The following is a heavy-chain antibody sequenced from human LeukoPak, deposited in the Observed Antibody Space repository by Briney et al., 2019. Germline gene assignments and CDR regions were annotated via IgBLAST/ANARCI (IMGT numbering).Heavy chain of an antibody. V-gene: IGHV3-74*03. CDR2: INGDLTNT. Sequence: QPGGSLRLSCAASGFTFTDYWMHWVRQVAGKGLVWVSRINGDLTNTTYADSVKGRFTISRDNAKNTLYLQMNSLRAEDTAVYYCARAMPRDNWFNPWGQGSLVTVSS. CDR1: GFTFTDYW. CDR3: ARAMPRDNWFNP. D-gene: IGHD2-2*01. J-gene: IGHJ5*02.